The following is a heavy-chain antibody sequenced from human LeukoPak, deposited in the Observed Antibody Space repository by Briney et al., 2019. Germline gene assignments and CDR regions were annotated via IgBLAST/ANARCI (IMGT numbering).Heavy chain of an antibody. D-gene: IGHD6-13*01. J-gene: IGHJ4*02. Sequence: GGSLRLSCAASGFTFDDYAMHWVRQAPGKGLEWVSGISWNSGSIGYADSVKGRFTISRDNAKNSLYLQMNSLRAEDTALYYCAKDIEDSSWYYFDYWGQGTLVTVSS. V-gene: IGHV3-9*01. CDR2: ISWNSGSI. CDR1: GFTFDDYA. CDR3: AKDIEDSSWYYFDY.